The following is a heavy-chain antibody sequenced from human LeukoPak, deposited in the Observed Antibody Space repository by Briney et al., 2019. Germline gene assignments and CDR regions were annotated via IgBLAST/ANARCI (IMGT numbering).Heavy chain of an antibody. CDR3: ARGFGGEVPGVNYYMDV. D-gene: IGHD3-16*01. CDR2: VSGSGDST. J-gene: IGHJ6*03. V-gene: IGHV3-23*01. Sequence: PGGSLRLSCAASGFTFSSYAMSWVRQAPGKGPEWVSGVSGSGDSTVYTDSVKGRFTISRDNSKNTLYLQMNSLRSEDTAVYYCARGFGGEVPGVNYYMDVWGKGTTVTVSS. CDR1: GFTFSSYA.